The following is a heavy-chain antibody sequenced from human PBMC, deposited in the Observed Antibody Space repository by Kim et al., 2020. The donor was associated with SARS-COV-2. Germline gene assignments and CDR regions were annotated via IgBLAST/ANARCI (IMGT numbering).Heavy chain of an antibody. CDR1: GYTFTSYG. Sequence: ASVKVSCKASGYTFTSYGISWVRQAPGQGLEWMGWISAYNGNTNYAQKLQGRGTMTTDTSPSTAYMELRSLRSDDTAVYYCARLMVRGVIFYYYYGMEVWGQGTTVTVSS. CDR2: ISAYNGNT. CDR3: ARLMVRGVIFYYYYGMEV. D-gene: IGHD3-10*01. J-gene: IGHJ6*02. V-gene: IGHV1-18*04.